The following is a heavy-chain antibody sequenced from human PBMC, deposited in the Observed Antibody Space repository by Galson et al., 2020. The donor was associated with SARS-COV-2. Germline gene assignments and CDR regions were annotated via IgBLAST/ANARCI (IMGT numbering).Heavy chain of an antibody. D-gene: IGHD2-15*01. Sequence: GGSLRLSCAASGFTFISYAMTWVRQAPGKGLEWVSSISASGDYTYYADSEKGRFIISRDKSKNTVHLQMNGRRDDDTAVYYCAKGSSVVEVAGTFDDPWGQGTLVTVSS. J-gene: IGHJ5*02. V-gene: IGHV3-23*01. CDR3: AKGSSVVEVAGTFDDP. CDR2: ISASGDYT. CDR1: GFTFISYA.